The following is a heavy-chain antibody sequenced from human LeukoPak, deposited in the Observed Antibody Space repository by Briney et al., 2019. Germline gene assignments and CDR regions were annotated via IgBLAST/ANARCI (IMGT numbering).Heavy chain of an antibody. CDR1: GYSISSGYY. Sequence: KPSETLSLTXTVSGYSISSGYYWGWFRQPPGKGLEWIGSIYHSGSTYYNPSLKSRVTISVDTSKNQFSLKLSSVTSADTAVYYCASYDFWSGYHDYWGQGTLVTVSS. J-gene: IGHJ4*02. D-gene: IGHD3-3*01. CDR3: ASYDFWSGYHDY. V-gene: IGHV4-38-2*02. CDR2: IYHSGST.